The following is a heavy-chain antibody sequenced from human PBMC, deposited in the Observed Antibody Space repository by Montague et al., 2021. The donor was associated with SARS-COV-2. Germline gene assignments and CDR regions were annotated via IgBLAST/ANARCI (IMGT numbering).Heavy chain of an antibody. CDR2: IYTSGST. Sequence: SETLSLTCSVSGGSISSYYWSWIRQPAGKGLEWIGRIYTSGSTNFNPSLKSRVTMSVDTSKNQFSLKLSSVTAADTAVYCCARDVGVPLAPSYGWFDPWGQGTLVTVSS. J-gene: IGHJ5*02. CDR1: GGSISSYY. CDR3: ARDVGVPLAPSYGWFDP. D-gene: IGHD2-2*01. V-gene: IGHV4-4*07.